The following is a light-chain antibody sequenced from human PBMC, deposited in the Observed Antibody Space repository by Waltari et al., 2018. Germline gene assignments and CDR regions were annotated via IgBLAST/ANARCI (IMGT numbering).Light chain of an antibody. CDR2: VVG. V-gene: IGLV2-14*03. CDR3: SSYRRSSTYVL. J-gene: IGLJ2*01. Sequence: QSALTQPASVSGSPGQSITISCSGISSDVGGYNFVSWYQQHPGKAPKLLICVVGNRTSGVSNRFSGSRSGNTASLTISELQPEEEADYYCSSYRRSSTYVLLGGGTKLTVL. CDR1: SSDVGGYNF.